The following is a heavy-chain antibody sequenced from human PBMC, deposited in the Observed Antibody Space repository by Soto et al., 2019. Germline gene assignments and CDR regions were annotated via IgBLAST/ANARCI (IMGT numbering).Heavy chain of an antibody. Sequence: QLHLQESGPGLVKASETLSLTCSVSGGSISGPAYYWGWIRQPPGKGLEWIGSIFYSGITYDNPSFKGFVTISMETSTNHFSLKLSSVTAADTAVYYWASRDSNGYYSLALADFWGQGTLVTVSS. CDR1: GGSISGPAYY. CDR2: IFYSGIT. V-gene: IGHV4-39*02. CDR3: ASRDSNGYYSLALADF. J-gene: IGHJ4*02. D-gene: IGHD3-22*01.